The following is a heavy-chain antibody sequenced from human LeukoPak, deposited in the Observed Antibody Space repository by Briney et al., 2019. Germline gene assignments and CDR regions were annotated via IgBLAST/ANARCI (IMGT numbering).Heavy chain of an antibody. D-gene: IGHD3-10*01. CDR1: GGSISSYY. CDR2: VFYNGNT. J-gene: IGHJ5*02. V-gene: IGHV4-59*01. CDR3: ARNGAYGSGSYYPIDL. Sequence: SETLSLTCTVSGGSISSYYWSWIRQPPGKGLEGIGYVFYNGNTNYNPSLKGRVTISLDMSKNHFSLKLTSVTAADTAVYHCARNGAYGSGSYYPIDLWGQGTLVTVSS.